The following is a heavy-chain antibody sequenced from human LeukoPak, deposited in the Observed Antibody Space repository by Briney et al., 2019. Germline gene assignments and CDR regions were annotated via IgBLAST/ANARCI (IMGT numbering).Heavy chain of an antibody. J-gene: IGHJ4*02. Sequence: GESLKISCKGSGYSFTSYWIGWVRQMPGKGLERMGIIYPGDSDTRYSPSFQGQVTISADKSISTAYLQWSSLKASDTAMYYCARSEEMATIHPDYWGQGTLVTVSS. CDR2: IYPGDSDT. CDR3: ARSEEMATIHPDY. V-gene: IGHV5-51*01. CDR1: GYSFTSYW. D-gene: IGHD5-24*01.